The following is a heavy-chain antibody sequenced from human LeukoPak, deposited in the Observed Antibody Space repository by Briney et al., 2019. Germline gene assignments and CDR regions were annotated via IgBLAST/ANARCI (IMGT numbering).Heavy chain of an antibody. D-gene: IGHD4-17*01. Sequence: SGTLSLTCTVSGGSISSSSYYWGWIRQPPGKGLEWIGSIYYSGSTYYNPSLKSRVTISVDTSKNQFSLKLSSVTAADTAVYYCARRDGDYVDDYWGQGTLVTVSS. J-gene: IGHJ4*02. CDR3: ARRDGDYVDDY. V-gene: IGHV4-39*01. CDR1: GGSISSSSYY. CDR2: IYYSGST.